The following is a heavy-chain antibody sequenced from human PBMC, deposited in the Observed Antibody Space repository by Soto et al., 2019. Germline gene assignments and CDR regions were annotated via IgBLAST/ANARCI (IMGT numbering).Heavy chain of an antibody. J-gene: IGHJ6*02. D-gene: IGHD3-3*01. CDR2: IYSGGST. CDR3: ARGAYYDFWSGYYTGGYYYGMDV. V-gene: IGHV3-53*02. Sequence: EVQLVETGGGLIQPGGSLRLSCAASGFTVSSNYMSWVRQAPGKGLEWVSVIYSGGSTYYADSVKGRFTISRDNSKNTLYLQMNSLRAEDTAVYYCARGAYYDFWSGYYTGGYYYGMDVWGQGTTVTVSS. CDR1: GFTVSSNY.